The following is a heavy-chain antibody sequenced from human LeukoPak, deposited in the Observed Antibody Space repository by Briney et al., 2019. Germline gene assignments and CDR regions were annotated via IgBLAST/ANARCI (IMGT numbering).Heavy chain of an antibody. CDR3: ARHPFATPFDY. Sequence: PSETLSLTCTVSGGSISGFYWSWIRQPPGKGLEWIGYIYSTGDTNSDPSLKSRVTVSLDTSKNQVSLRLGSVTAADTAVYHCARHPFATPFDYWGRGTLVTVSS. D-gene: IGHD2-15*01. V-gene: IGHV4-59*08. CDR1: GGSISGFY. J-gene: IGHJ4*02. CDR2: IYSTGDT.